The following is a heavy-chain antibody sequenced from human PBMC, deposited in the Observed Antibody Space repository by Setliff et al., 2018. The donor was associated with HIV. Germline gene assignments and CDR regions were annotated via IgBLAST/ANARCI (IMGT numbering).Heavy chain of an antibody. CDR1: GFTFSRYS. Sequence: GGSLRLSCAASGFTFSRYSMNWVRQAPGKGLEWVSSISFSSSHIYYADSVKGRFTMSRDNAKNSLYLQMDSLRVEDTGFYYCARDPYWLEGYFDYWGPGTLVTVSS. CDR2: ISFSSSHI. D-gene: IGHD6-19*01. J-gene: IGHJ4*02. CDR3: ARDPYWLEGYFDY. V-gene: IGHV3-21*01.